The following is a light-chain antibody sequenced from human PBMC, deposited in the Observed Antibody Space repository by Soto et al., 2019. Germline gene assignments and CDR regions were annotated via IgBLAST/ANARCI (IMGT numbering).Light chain of an antibody. V-gene: IGKV3-15*01. CDR2: AAS. J-gene: IGKJ5*01. CDR3: QXYNNXXSMT. CDR1: ESVSNN. Sequence: DIVMTQSXXTLSVXPGERATLSCRASESVSNNLAWYQQKPGQAPRLLFYAASTRATGVPARFXXXXXXXXXXXXXXXXXSEDFAVXXCQXYNNXXSMTFGQXTRLEI.